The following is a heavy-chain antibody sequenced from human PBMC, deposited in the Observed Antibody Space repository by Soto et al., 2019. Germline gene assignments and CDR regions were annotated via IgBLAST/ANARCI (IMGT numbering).Heavy chain of an antibody. V-gene: IGHV2-5*02. Sequence: QITLKESGPTLVKPTQPLTLTCTFSGFSLTTGGVGVGWIRQPPGKGLEWLALNYWDDDKRYSPSLESRLTITKDTSKNQVVLTMTNMDPADTATYYCAHITTVVTPNFDYWGQGILVTVSS. CDR1: GFSLTTGGVG. D-gene: IGHD3-10*01. CDR2: NYWDDDK. CDR3: AHITTVVTPNFDY. J-gene: IGHJ4*02.